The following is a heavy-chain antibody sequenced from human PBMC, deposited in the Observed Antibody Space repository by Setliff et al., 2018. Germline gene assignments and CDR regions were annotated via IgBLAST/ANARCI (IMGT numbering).Heavy chain of an antibody. CDR2: ISSYNDVT. CDR3: ARINFYVSSGYYYAPEL. V-gene: IGHV1-18*04. D-gene: IGHD3-22*01. J-gene: IGHJ4*02. Sequence: ASVKVSCKASGYMFKSYGINWMRQAPGQGFEWMGWISSYNDVTSYAQRFQGRVTLTTDTSTSAAYMELRTLRSDDTAVYYCARINFYVSSGYYYAPELWGQGTTVTVSS. CDR1: GYMFKSYG.